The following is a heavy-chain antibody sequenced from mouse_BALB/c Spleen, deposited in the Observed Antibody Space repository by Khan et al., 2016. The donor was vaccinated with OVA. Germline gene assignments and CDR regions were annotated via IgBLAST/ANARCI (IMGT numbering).Heavy chain of an antibody. J-gene: IGHJ2*01. CDR2: IYPGTDNT. CDR1: GYIFTSYW. D-gene: IGHD3-2*02. Sequence: QVQLKESGAELVRPGASVKLSCKTSGYIFTSYWIHWVKQRSGQGLEWIARIYPGTDNTYYNEKLKDKATLTADTSSGTGYLQFSSLKSEESAGYFCAREEALYYFDYWGQGTTLTVSS. CDR3: AREEALYYFDY. V-gene: IGHV1S132*01.